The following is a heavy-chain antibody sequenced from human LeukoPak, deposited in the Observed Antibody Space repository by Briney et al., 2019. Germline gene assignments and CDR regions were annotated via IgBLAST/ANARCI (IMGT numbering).Heavy chain of an antibody. Sequence: SETLSLTCTVSGGSISSYYWSWIRQPPGKGLEWIGYIYYSGSTNYNPSLKSRVTISVDTSKNQFSLKLSSVTAADTAVYYCAKDRNGPHIPRYRPVEFDPWGQGTLVTVSS. D-gene: IGHD1-1*01. CDR2: IYYSGST. J-gene: IGHJ5*02. V-gene: IGHV4-59*01. CDR3: AKDRNGPHIPRYRPVEFDP. CDR1: GGSISSYY.